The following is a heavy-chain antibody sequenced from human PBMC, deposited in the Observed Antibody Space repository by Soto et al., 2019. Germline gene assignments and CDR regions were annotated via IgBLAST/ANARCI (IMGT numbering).Heavy chain of an antibody. J-gene: IGHJ4*02. CDR2: INHSGST. Sequence: PSETLSLTCAVYGGSFSGYYWSWIRQPPGKGLELIGEINHSGSTNYNPSLKSRVTISVDTSKNQFSLKLSSVTAADTAVYYCARGDPDYDFWSGYYEDYFDYWGQGTLVTVSS. D-gene: IGHD3-3*01. CDR3: ARGDPDYDFWSGYYEDYFDY. V-gene: IGHV4-34*01. CDR1: GGSFSGYY.